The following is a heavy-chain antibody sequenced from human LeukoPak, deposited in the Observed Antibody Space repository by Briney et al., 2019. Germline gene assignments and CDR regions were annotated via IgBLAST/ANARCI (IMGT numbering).Heavy chain of an antibody. V-gene: IGHV4-38-2*02. J-gene: IGHJ5*02. D-gene: IGHD2-15*01. Sequence: SETLSLTCTVSGYSISSGYYWGWIRQPPGKGLEWIGSIYHSGSTYYNPSLKSRVTISVDASKNQLSLSLNFVTAADTAVYYCARDDCSGGSCPHWFDPWGQGTLVTVSS. CDR2: IYHSGST. CDR1: GYSISSGYY. CDR3: ARDDCSGGSCPHWFDP.